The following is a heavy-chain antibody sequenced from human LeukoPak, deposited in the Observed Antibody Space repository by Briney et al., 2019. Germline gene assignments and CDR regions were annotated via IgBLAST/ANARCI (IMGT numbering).Heavy chain of an antibody. CDR1: GFTFSSYA. Sequence: GGSLRLSCAASGFTFSSYAMHWVRQAPGKGLEWVAVISYDGSNKYYADSVKGRFTISRDNSKNTLYLQMNSLRAEDTAVYYCARDRGGNLYYYYMDVWGKGTTVTVSS. CDR3: ARDRGGNLYYYYMDV. J-gene: IGHJ6*03. V-gene: IGHV3-30*04. CDR2: ISYDGSNK. D-gene: IGHD4-23*01.